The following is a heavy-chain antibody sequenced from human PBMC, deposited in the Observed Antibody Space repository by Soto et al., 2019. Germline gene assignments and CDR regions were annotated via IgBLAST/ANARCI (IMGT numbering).Heavy chain of an antibody. J-gene: IGHJ4*02. V-gene: IGHV5-51*01. Sequence: GESLKISCNGSGYSFTSYWISWVRQMPGKGLEWMGIIYPGDSDTRYNPTFQGQVTISADKSLSTAYLQWSSLKASDSAMYYCARRLAAAEYFDYWAQGTLVTVSS. CDR2: IYPGDSDT. D-gene: IGHD6-13*01. CDR1: GYSFTSYW. CDR3: ARRLAAAEYFDY.